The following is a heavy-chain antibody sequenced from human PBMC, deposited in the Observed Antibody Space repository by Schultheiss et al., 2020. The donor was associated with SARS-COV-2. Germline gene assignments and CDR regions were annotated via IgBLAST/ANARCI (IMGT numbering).Heavy chain of an antibody. V-gene: IGHV3-21*01. CDR1: GFTFRTYT. J-gene: IGHJ3*02. CDR3: ARNTDYCSGDSCYRDAFDI. Sequence: GESLKISCAASGFTFRTYTMNWVRLAPGKGLEWVSSISSSSSYIYYGDSVKGRFTISRDNAKKSLYLQMNSLRAEDTAVYYCARNTDYCSGDSCYRDAFDIWGQGTMVTVSS. CDR2: ISSSSSYI. D-gene: IGHD2-15*01.